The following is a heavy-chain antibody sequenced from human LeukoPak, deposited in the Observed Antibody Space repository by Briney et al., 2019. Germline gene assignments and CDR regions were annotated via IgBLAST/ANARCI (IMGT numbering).Heavy chain of an antibody. CDR2: INPNSGGT. CDR3: ARDGYQLLFGGWFDP. CDR1: GYTFTGYY. J-gene: IGHJ5*02. V-gene: IGHV1-2*02. Sequence: GASVKVSCKASGYTFTGYYMHWVRQAPGQGLEWMGWINPNSGGTNYAQKFQGRVTMTRDTSISTAYMELSRLRSDDTALYYCARDGYQLLFGGWFDPWGQGTLVTVSS. D-gene: IGHD2-2*01.